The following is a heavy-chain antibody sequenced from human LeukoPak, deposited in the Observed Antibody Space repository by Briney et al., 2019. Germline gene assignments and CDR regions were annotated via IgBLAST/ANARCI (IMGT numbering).Heavy chain of an antibody. CDR1: EFTFSSYA. CDR3: AKYVSAKGPPYGLDV. D-gene: IGHD2/OR15-2a*01. J-gene: IGHJ6*02. CDR2: ISASGGST. V-gene: IGHV3-23*01. Sequence: GGSLRLSCAASEFTFSSYAMQWVRQAPGKGLEWVSGISASGGSTYYADSVKGRFAISRDNSKNTLYLQMNSLRAEDTAIYYCAKYVSAKGPPYGLDVWGQGTTVTVSS.